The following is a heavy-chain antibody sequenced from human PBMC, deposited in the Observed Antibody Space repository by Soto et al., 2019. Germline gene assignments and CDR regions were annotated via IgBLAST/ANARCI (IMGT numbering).Heavy chain of an antibody. CDR2: IIPIFGTA. CDR1: GGTFSSYA. D-gene: IGHD4-17*01. J-gene: IGHJ5*02. Sequence: QVQLVQSGAEVKKPGSSVKVSCKASGGTFSSYAISWVRQAPGQGLEWMGGIIPIFGTANYAQKFQGRVTITADESTSTAYMELSSLRSEDTAVYYCARVSWDDYGGNSDWFDPWGQGTLVTVSS. CDR3: ARVSWDDYGGNSDWFDP. V-gene: IGHV1-69*01.